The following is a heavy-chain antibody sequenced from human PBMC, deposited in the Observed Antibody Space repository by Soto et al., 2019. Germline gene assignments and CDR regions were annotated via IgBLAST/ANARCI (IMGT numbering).Heavy chain of an antibody. CDR2: ISPDGTIK. J-gene: IGHJ4*02. CDR3: ARNYF. V-gene: IGHV3-7*01. D-gene: IGHD3-10*01. Sequence: PGASLRLSCAASGFTFRVYWMSWVRQAPGKGLGRVANISPDGTIKYYVDSVKGRFTISRDNAESSLYLQMSSLRAEDTAVYYCARNYFWGQGVLVTVSS. CDR1: GFTFRVYW.